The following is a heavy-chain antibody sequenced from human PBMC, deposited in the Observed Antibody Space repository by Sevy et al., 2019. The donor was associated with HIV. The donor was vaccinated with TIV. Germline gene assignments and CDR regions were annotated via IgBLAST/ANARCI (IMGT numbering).Heavy chain of an antibody. CDR2: INPNSGGT. CDR3: ARYYSSGWFYFDY. V-gene: IGHV1-2*02. CDR1: GYTFTGYY. Sequence: GSVKVSCKASGYTFTGYYMHWVRQAPGEGLEWMGWINPNSGGTNYAQKFQGRVTMTRDTSISTAYMELSRLRSDDTAVYYCARYYSSGWFYFDYWGQGTLVTVSS. J-gene: IGHJ4*02. D-gene: IGHD6-19*01.